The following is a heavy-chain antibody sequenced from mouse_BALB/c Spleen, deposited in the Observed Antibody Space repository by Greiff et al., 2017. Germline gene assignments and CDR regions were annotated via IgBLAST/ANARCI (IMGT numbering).Heavy chain of an antibody. Sequence: EVKLVESGGGLVKPGGSLKLSCAASGFTFSSYAMSWVRQTPEKRLEWVATISSGGSYTYYPDSVKGRFTISRDNAKNTLYLQMSSLRSEDTAMSYCARQREWVYAMDYWGQGTSVTVSS. V-gene: IGHV5-9-3*01. J-gene: IGHJ4*01. CDR1: GFTFSSYA. CDR3: ARQREWVYAMDY. CDR2: ISSGGSYT.